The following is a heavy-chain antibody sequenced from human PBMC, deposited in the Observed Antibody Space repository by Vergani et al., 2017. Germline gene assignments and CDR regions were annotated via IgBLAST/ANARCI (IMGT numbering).Heavy chain of an antibody. D-gene: IGHD3-10*01. Sequence: QMQLVQSGPEVKKPGTSVKFSCKASGFTFTSSAMQWVRQARGQRLEWIGWIVVGSGNTNYAQKFQGRVTITRDTSASTAYMELSSLRSEDTAVYYCARDRLLLWFGELTPYYYYYGMDVWGQGTTVTVSS. CDR3: ARDRLLLWFGELTPYYYYYGMDV. J-gene: IGHJ6*02. CDR2: IVVGSGNT. V-gene: IGHV1-58*02. CDR1: GFTFTSSA.